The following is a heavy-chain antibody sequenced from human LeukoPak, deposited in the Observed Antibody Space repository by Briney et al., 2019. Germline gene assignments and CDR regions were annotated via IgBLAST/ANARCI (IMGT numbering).Heavy chain of an antibody. CDR3: ARAYGQLRLGELSYYFDY. J-gene: IGHJ4*02. Sequence: SETLSLTCNVSGGSISSYYWSWIRQPPGKGLEWIGYIYYSGSTNYNPSLKSRVTISVDTSKNQFSLKLSSVTAADTAVYYCARAYGQLRLGELSYYFDYWGQGTLVTVSS. D-gene: IGHD3-16*02. CDR2: IYYSGST. V-gene: IGHV4-59*01. CDR1: GGSISSYY.